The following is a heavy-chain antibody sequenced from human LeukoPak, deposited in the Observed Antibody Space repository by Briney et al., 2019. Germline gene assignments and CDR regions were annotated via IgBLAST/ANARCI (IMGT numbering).Heavy chain of an antibody. CDR1: GFTFSSYS. J-gene: IGHJ3*02. CDR3: ASLRGYSYGPDI. V-gene: IGHV3-21*01. CDR2: ISSSSSYI. D-gene: IGHD5-18*01. Sequence: GGSLRLSCAASGFTFSSYSMNWVRQAPGKGLEWVSSISSSSSYIYYADSVKGRFTISRDNAKNSLYLQMNSLRAEDKAVYYCASLRGYSYGPDIWGQGTMVTVSS.